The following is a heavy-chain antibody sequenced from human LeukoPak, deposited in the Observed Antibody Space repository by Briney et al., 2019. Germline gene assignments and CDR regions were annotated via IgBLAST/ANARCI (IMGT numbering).Heavy chain of an antibody. J-gene: IGHJ4*02. CDR1: GGTFSSYA. Sequence: ASVKVSCKASGGTFSSYAISWVRQAPGQGLEWMGWISAYNGNTNYAQKLQGRVTMTTDTSTSTAYMELRSLRSDDTAVYYCARPYYYDSSGYLRYWGQGTLVTVSS. V-gene: IGHV1-18*01. D-gene: IGHD3-22*01. CDR3: ARPYYYDSSGYLRY. CDR2: ISAYNGNT.